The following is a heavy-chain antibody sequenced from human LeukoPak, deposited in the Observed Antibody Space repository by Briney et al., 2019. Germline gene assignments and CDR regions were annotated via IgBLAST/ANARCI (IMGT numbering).Heavy chain of an antibody. CDR3: AREYYYDSSGYWTDAFDI. D-gene: IGHD3-22*01. V-gene: IGHV4-34*01. CDR2: INHSGST. Sequence: SETLSLTCAVYGGSFSGYYWSWIRQLPGKGLEWIGEINHSGSTNYNPSLKSRVTISVDTSKNQFSLKLSSVTAADTAVYYCAREYYYDSSGYWTDAFDIWGQGTMVTVSS. CDR1: GGSFSGYY. J-gene: IGHJ3*02.